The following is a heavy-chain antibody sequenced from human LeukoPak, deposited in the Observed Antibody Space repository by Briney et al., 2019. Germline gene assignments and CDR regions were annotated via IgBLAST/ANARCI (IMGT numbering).Heavy chain of an antibody. D-gene: IGHD5-24*01. CDR3: ARDPDGYSSWY. CDR1: GYTFTDYY. Sequence: ASVKVSCKVSGYTFTDYYIHWVRQAPGQGLEWMGWINPNSGGTNYAQKFQGRVTMTRDTSISTAYMELSRLRSDDTAVYYCARDPDGYSSWYWGQGTLVTVSS. V-gene: IGHV1-2*02. CDR2: INPNSGGT. J-gene: IGHJ4*02.